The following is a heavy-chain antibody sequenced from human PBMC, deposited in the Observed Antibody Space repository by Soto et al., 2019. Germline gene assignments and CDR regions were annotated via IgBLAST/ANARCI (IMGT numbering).Heavy chain of an antibody. CDR3: ARAPYEFGDPSAFDI. V-gene: IGHV4-61*01. CDR2: IYYSGST. D-gene: IGHD3-10*01. CDR1: VGSVSSGSYY. Sequence: SEILSLRCTLPVGSVSSGSYYWSWIWHPPVKGLEWIGYIYYSGSTNYNPSLKSRVTISVDTSKNQFSLKLSSVTAADTAVYYCARAPYEFGDPSAFDIWGQGTMVTVSS. J-gene: IGHJ3*02.